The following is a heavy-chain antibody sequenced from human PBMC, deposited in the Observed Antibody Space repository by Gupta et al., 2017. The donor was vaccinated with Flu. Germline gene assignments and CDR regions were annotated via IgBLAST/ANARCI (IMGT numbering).Heavy chain of an antibody. CDR2: INTNTGNP. V-gene: IGHV7-4-1*02. D-gene: IGHD3-3*01. CDR3: AREGDFWSGYYFDY. CDR1: GYTFTNYG. Sequence: QVQLVQSGSELKKPGASVKVSCKASGYTFTNYGIHWVRQAPGQGLQWMGWINTNTGNPTYAQGFTGHFVFSLDTSVSTAYLQISSLKAEDTAVYYCAREGDFWSGYYFDYWGQGTLVTVSS. J-gene: IGHJ4*02.